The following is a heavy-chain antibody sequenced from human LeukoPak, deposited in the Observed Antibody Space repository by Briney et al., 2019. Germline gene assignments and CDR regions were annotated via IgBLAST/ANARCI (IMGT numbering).Heavy chain of an antibody. D-gene: IGHD4-17*01. CDR1: GFTFDDYA. Sequence: PGGSLRLSCAASGFTFDDYAMHWVRQAPGKGLEWVSGISWNSGSIGYADSVKGRFTISRDNAKNSLYLQMNSLRAEDTALYYCAKDRYGDYSNWFDPWGQGTLVTVSS. CDR3: AKDRYGDYSNWFDP. V-gene: IGHV3-9*01. J-gene: IGHJ5*02. CDR2: ISWNSGSI.